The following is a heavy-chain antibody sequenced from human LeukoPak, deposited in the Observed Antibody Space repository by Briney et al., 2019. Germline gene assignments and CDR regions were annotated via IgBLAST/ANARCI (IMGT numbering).Heavy chain of an antibody. V-gene: IGHV4-4*07. J-gene: IGHJ4*02. CDR3: ARDYAEGSGAYFDY. CDR1: GGSISSYY. CDR2: IYTSGST. D-gene: IGHD3-16*01. Sequence: PSETLSLTCTVSGGSISSYYWSWIRQPAGKGLEWIGCIYTSGSTNYNPSLKSRVTMSVDTSKNQFSLKLSSVTAADTAVYYCARDYAEGSGAYFDYWGQGTLVTVSS.